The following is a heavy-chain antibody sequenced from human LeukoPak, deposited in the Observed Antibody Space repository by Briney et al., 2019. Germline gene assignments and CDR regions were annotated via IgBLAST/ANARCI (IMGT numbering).Heavy chain of an antibody. D-gene: IGHD3-10*01. V-gene: IGHV4-61*05. J-gene: IGHJ5*02. CDR1: GGSISSSSYY. Sequence: SETLSLTCTVSGGSISSSSYYWGWIRQPPGKGLEWIGYIYYSGSTNYNPSLKSRVTISVDTSKNQFSLKLSSVTAADTAVYYCARGRYIYGSGSYSNWFDPWGQGTLVTVSS. CDR3: ARGRYIYGSGSYSNWFDP. CDR2: IYYSGST.